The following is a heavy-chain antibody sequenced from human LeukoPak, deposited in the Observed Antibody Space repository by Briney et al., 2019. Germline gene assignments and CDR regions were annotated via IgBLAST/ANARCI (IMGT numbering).Heavy chain of an antibody. CDR1: GFTFSHYG. CDR2: IWYDGSNK. Sequence: GRSLRLSCAASGFTFSHYGMHWVRQAPGKGLEWLAVIWYDGSNKYYADSVKDGFTISRVNSNNTLYLQMNSLRAEDTAVYYCAREGLRYRQKYGMDVWGQGTTVTVSS. CDR3: AREGLRYRQKYGMDV. D-gene: IGHD1-1*01. J-gene: IGHJ6*02. V-gene: IGHV3-33*01.